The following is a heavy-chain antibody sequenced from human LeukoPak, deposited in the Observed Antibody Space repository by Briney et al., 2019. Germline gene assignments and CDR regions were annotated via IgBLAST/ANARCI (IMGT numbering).Heavy chain of an antibody. J-gene: IGHJ5*02. CDR1: GFTVSSNY. V-gene: IGHV3-66*01. D-gene: IGHD1-20*01. CDR3: ARGEYNWNDLHL. Sequence: GGSLRLSCAASGFTVSSNYMSWVRQAPGKGLEWVSVIYSSGTTYYADSVKDRFTISRDNSKNTLYLQMNSLRAEDTAVYYCARGEYNWNDLHLWGQGTLVTVSS. CDR2: IYSSGTT.